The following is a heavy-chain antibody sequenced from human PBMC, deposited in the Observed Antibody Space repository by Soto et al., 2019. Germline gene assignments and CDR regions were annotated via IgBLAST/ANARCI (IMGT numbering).Heavy chain of an antibody. CDR1: GFTFSSYG. CDR2: ISYDGSNK. D-gene: IGHD3-3*01. J-gene: IGHJ6*02. Sequence: PGGSLRLSCAASGFTFSSYGMHWVRQAPGKGLEWVAVISYDGSNKYYADSVKGRFTISRDNSKNTLCLQMNSLRAEDTAVYYCAKDVRDTIFGVVTYYYYYGMDVWGQGTKVTVSS. CDR3: AKDVRDTIFGVVTYYYYYGMDV. V-gene: IGHV3-30*18.